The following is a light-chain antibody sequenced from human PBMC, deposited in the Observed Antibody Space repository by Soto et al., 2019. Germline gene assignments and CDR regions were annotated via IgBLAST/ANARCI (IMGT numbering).Light chain of an antibody. V-gene: IGKV3-11*01. CDR3: QHRNDWPLT. CDR2: DAS. J-gene: IGKJ4*01. Sequence: PGESATLSCRASQNVNNWLAWYQQTPGQAPRLLIYDASIRATGIPARFSGSGSGTDFTLTISSLEPEDSAVYYCQHRNDWPLTFGGGTKVDIK. CDR1: QNVNNW.